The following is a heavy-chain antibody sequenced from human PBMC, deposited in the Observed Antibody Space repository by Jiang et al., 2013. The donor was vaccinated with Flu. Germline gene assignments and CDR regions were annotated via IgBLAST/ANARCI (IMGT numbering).Heavy chain of an antibody. CDR3: ARGSGTYYYPFDI. V-gene: IGHV4-30-4*01. CDR2: IYYTGST. J-gene: IGHJ3*02. Sequence: GSGLVKPSQTLSLTCTVSGGSISSGDYYWTWIRQPPGKGLEWIGYIYYTGSTDYNPSLKSPFTISVDTSKNQFSLKLRSVTAADTAVYYCARGSGTYYYPFDIWGQGTMVTVSS. CDR1: GGSISSGDYY. D-gene: IGHD3-10*01.